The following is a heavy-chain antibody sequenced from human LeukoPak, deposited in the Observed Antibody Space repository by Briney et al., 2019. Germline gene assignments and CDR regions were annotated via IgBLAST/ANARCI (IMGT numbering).Heavy chain of an antibody. CDR2: ISDSGGNT. J-gene: IGHJ4*02. Sequence: PGGSLRLSCVASGFTFSSYAMTWVRQAPGKGLEWVSAISDSGGNTYYADSVKGRFTISRDSSKNTLFLQMNDLTVEDTARYYCARRPGNWGQGILVTVSS. CDR3: ARRPGN. V-gene: IGHV3-23*01. D-gene: IGHD1-14*01. CDR1: GFTFSSYA.